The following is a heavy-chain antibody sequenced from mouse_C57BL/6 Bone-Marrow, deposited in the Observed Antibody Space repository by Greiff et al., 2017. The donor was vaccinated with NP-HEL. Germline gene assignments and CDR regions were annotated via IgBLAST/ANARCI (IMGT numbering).Heavy chain of an antibody. V-gene: IGHV5-16*01. D-gene: IGHD1-1*01. CDR2: INYDGSST. CDR1: GFTFSDYY. CDR3: ARLITTPYYFDY. J-gene: IGHJ2*01. Sequence: EVMLVESEGGLVQPGSSMKLSCTASGFTFSDYYMAWVRQVPEKGLEWVANINYDGSSTYYLDSLKSRFIISRDNAKNILYLQMSSLKSEDTATYYCARLITTPYYFDYWGQGTTLTVSS.